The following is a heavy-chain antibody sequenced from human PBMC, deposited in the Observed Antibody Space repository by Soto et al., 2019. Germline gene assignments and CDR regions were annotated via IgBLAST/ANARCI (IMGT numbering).Heavy chain of an antibody. V-gene: IGHV1-69*02. J-gene: IGHJ5*02. CDR2: IIPILGIA. D-gene: IGHD3-22*01. CDR3: SRQAAKWLNWFDP. CDR1: GGTFRSYT. Sequence: QVQLVQSGAEVKKPGSSVKVSCKASGGTFRSYTISWVRQAPGQGLAWMGRIIPILGIANYAQKCQGRVTITADKSTSTAYMELSSLSSENTAVYYCSRQAAKWLNWFDPWGQGTLVTVSS.